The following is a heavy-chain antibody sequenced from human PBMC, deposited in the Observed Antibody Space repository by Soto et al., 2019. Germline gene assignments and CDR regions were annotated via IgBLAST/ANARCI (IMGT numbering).Heavy chain of an antibody. J-gene: IGHJ4*02. CDR3: AKEQSSGYYRVVDY. Sequence: QVQVVEXGGGVVQXXRSLRLSCAASGFTLSSCGMHWVRQAPGKGLEWVGVITYDGGSEHYADFVKGRFTISRDSSEXXVYLQMNSLRVEDSAVYYCAKEQSSGYYRVVDYWGQGTLVTVSS. D-gene: IGHD6-19*01. CDR2: ITYDGGSE. CDR1: GFTLSSCG. V-gene: IGHV3-30*18.